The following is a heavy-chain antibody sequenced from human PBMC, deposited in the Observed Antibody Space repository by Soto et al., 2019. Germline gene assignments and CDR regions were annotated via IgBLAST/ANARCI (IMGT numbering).Heavy chain of an antibody. V-gene: IGHV4-34*01. J-gene: IGHJ4*02. CDR2: INHSGST. CDR3: ARDKITGLFDY. D-gene: IGHD3-10*01. CDR1: GGSFSGYS. Sequence: QVQLQQWGAGLLKPSETLSLTCAVYGGSFSGYSWTWIRQPPGTGLEWIGEINHSGSTNYNPSLKSRVTISVDPPKSQFSLKLTSVTAADPAVYYCARDKITGLFDYWGQGTLVTVSS.